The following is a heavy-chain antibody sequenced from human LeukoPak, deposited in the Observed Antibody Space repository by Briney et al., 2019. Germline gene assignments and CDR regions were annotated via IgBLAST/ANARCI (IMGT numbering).Heavy chain of an antibody. V-gene: IGHV4-34*01. CDR2: INHSGST. CDR1: GGSFSGYY. Sequence: SETLSLTCAVYGGSFSGYYWSWIRQPPGKGLEWIGEINHSGSTNYNPSLKSRVTISVDTSKNQFSLKLSSVTAADTAVYYCASLLLNYYYGSGSYSLFDYWGQGTLVTVSS. J-gene: IGHJ4*02. D-gene: IGHD3-10*01. CDR3: ASLLLNYYYGSGSYSLFDY.